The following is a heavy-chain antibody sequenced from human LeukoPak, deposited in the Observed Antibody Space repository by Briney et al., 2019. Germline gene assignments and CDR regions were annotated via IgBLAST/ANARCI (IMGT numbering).Heavy chain of an antibody. V-gene: IGHV3-23*01. CDR3: AKGVPGYSSGWLDY. Sequence: GSLTLSCAASGFTFSSYAMSWVRQAPGKGLEWVSAISGSGGSTYYADSVKGRFTISRDNSKNTLYLQMNSLRAEDTAVYYCAKGVPGYSSGWLDYWGQGTLVTVSS. CDR2: ISGSGGST. D-gene: IGHD6-19*01. CDR1: GFTFSSYA. J-gene: IGHJ4*02.